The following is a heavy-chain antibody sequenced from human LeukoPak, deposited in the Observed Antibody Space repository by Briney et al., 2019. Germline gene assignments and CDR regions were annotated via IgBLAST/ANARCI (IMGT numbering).Heavy chain of an antibody. CDR1: GYTLTELS. D-gene: IGHD5-12*01. CDR2: FDPEDGET. Sequence: ASVKVSCKVSGYTLTELSMHWVRQAPGKGLEWMGGFDPEDGETIYAQKLQGRVTMTTDTSTSTAYMELRSLRSDDTAVYYCARGFGDSGYDLVDWGQGTLVTVSS. J-gene: IGHJ4*02. V-gene: IGHV1-24*01. CDR3: ARGFGDSGYDLVD.